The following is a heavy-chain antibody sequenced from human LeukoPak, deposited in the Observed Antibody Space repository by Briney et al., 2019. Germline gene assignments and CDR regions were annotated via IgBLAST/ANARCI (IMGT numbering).Heavy chain of an antibody. CDR1: GFTVSSNY. J-gene: IGHJ4*02. CDR2: IYVGGST. CDR3: ARDHRNAGVFDY. D-gene: IGHD2-2*01. Sequence: PGGSLRLSCAASGFTVSSNYMSGVRQAPGKGLEWLSVIYVGGSTFYADSVKGRFTISRDNSKNTLYLQMNSLRADDTAVYYCARDHRNAGVFDYWGQGTLVTVSS. V-gene: IGHV3-53*01.